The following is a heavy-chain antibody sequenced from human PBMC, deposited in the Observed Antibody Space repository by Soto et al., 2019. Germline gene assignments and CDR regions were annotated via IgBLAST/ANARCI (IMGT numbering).Heavy chain of an antibody. V-gene: IGHV3-23*01. Sequence: GGSLRLSCAASGFSFSSFGMSWVRQAPGKGLEWVSSLSGTGRSTYYADSVKGRFTISRDNSKNTVYLEMNSLRAEDTAIYYCAMRGAAMVSSYFDFWGQGTVVTVSS. CDR1: GFSFSSFG. D-gene: IGHD5-18*01. J-gene: IGHJ4*02. CDR2: LSGTGRST. CDR3: AMRGAAMVSSYFDF.